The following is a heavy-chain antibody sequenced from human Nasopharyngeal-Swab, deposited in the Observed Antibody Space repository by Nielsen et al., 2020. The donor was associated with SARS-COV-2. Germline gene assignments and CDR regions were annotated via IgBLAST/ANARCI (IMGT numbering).Heavy chain of an antibody. Sequence: GSLRLSCTVSGGSIMSSRYYWGRIRQPPGKGLEWIGGIYYTGSAHYRPSLKSRVTISVDTFRNQFFLRVASVTAEDTAVYYCARQTGMDVWGQGTSVTVSS. J-gene: IGHJ6*02. V-gene: IGHV4-39*01. CDR3: ARQTGMDV. CDR1: GGSIMSSRYY. CDR2: IYYTGSA.